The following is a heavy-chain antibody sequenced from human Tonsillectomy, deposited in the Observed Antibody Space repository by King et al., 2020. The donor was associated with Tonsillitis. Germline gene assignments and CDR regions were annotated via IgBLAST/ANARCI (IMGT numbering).Heavy chain of an antibody. J-gene: IGHJ3*02. CDR1: GFTFSDHY. CDR3: AHPRGYYDYDELVI. Sequence: VQLVESVGGLVQPGGSLRLSCAVSGFTFSDHYIDWVRQAPGKGLEWVGRTRNKANSYTTEYAASVKGRFTNTRDDSKKSVYLQMNSLKTEDTAVYYCAHPRGYYDYDELVIWGQGTMVTVS. V-gene: IGHV3-72*01. D-gene: IGHD3-22*01. CDR2: TRNKANSYTT.